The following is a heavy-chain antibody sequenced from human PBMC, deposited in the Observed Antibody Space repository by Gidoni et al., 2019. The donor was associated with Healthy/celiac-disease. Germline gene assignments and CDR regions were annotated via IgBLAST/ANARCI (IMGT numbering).Heavy chain of an antibody. V-gene: IGHV3-49*03. CDR3: TREDDTAMGYY. D-gene: IGHD5-18*01. CDR2: IRSKAYGGTT. Sequence: EVQLVESGGGLVQPGRSLSLSCTASGFPFGDYAMSWFRQGPGKGLEWVGFIRSKAYGGTTEYAASVKGRFTISRDDSKSIAYLQMNSLKTEDTAVYYCTREDDTAMGYYWGQGTLVTVSS. J-gene: IGHJ4*02. CDR1: GFPFGDYA.